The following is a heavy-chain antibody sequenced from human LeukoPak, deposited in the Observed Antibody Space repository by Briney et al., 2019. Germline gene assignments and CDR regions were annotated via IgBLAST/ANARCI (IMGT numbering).Heavy chain of an antibody. CDR2: VYYSGNT. J-gene: IGHJ4*02. CDR3: ARVGSGCFDS. Sequence: PSETLSLTCTVSGVSTSSYYWSWIRQPPGQGLEWIGYVYYSGNTNYSPSLKSRVTISIDTSRNQLSLRLSSVTAADTAVYYCARVGSGCFDSWGQGTLVTVSS. V-gene: IGHV4-59*01. D-gene: IGHD6-19*01. CDR1: GVSTSSYY.